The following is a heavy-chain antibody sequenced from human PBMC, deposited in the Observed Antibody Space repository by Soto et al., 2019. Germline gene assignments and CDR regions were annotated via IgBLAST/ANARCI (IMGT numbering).Heavy chain of an antibody. Sequence: SETLSLTCTVSGGSISGGVHSWSWIRQPPGKGLEWIGHIFDSGSTYYNPSLKSRLTISVDTSKNQFSLRLSSVTAADTDVYYCAREIMPLTNDWYFDLWGRGTLVTVSS. J-gene: IGHJ2*01. D-gene: IGHD2-8*01. CDR2: IFDSGST. V-gene: IGHV4-30-4*01. CDR3: AREIMPLTNDWYFDL. CDR1: GGSISGGVHS.